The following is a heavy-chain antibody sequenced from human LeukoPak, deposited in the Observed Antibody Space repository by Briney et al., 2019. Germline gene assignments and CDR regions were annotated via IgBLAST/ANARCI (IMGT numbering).Heavy chain of an antibody. V-gene: IGHV3-7*01. CDR1: GFTVSSNY. Sequence: GGSLRLSCAASGFTVSSNYMSWVRQAPGKGLEWVANIKQDGSEKDYVDSVKGRFTISRDNAKNSLYLQMNSLRAEDTAVYYCAREGAGGFDYWGQGTLVTVSS. D-gene: IGHD1-26*01. J-gene: IGHJ4*02. CDR3: AREGAGGFDY. CDR2: IKQDGSEK.